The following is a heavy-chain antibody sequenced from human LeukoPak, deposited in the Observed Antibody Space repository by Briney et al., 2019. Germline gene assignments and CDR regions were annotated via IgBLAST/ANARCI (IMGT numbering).Heavy chain of an antibody. CDR3: ATAVSVAGDS. CDR1: GFIFSTNW. V-gene: IGHV3-7*01. CDR2: IKPDGSET. J-gene: IGHJ5*01. D-gene: IGHD6-19*01. Sequence: PGGSPRLSCAASGFIFSTNWMSWFRQAPGKRLEWVAHIKPDGSETYYVDSVKGRFTISRDNAKNLLYLQMYSLRADDTAVYYCATAVSVAGDSWGQGTLVTVSS.